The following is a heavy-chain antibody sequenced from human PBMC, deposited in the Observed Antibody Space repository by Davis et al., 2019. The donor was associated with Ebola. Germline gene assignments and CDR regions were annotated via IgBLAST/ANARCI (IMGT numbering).Heavy chain of an antibody. D-gene: IGHD6-19*01. Sequence: PSETLSLTCTVSGGSISSHYWSWIRQPPGKGLEWIGYIYYSGSTNYNPSLKSRVTISVDTSKNQFSLKLSSVTAADTAVYYCAMDDIAVAGWGQGTLVTVSS. V-gene: IGHV4-59*11. CDR1: GGSISSHY. CDR3: AMDDIAVAG. CDR2: IYYSGST. J-gene: IGHJ4*02.